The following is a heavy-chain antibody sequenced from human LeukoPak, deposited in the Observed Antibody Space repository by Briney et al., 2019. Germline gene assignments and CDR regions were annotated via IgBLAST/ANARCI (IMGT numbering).Heavy chain of an antibody. V-gene: IGHV3-15*01. Sequence: GGSLRLSCAASGFTFSNGWMSCVRQAPGKGLEWVGRIKSKTFGGTTDYAARVKGRFPISRDDSKDSLYLHMNTLKTEDTAIYYCTTLGAFDYWGQGTLVTDSS. CDR2: IKSKTFGGTT. CDR1: GFTFSNGW. CDR3: TTLGAFDY. D-gene: IGHD3-16*01. J-gene: IGHJ4*02.